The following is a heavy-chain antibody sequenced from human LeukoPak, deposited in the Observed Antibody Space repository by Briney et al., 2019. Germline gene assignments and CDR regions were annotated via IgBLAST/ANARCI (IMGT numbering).Heavy chain of an antibody. D-gene: IGHD1-26*01. J-gene: IGHJ4*02. CDR3: ASCSRRESGSYCFDY. V-gene: IGHV4-39*01. CDR2: IYYSGTT. CDR1: GDSISRTNFY. Sequence: SETLSLTCTVSGDSISRTNFYWGWIRQPPGKGLEWIGSIYYSGTTNYNPSLKSRVTISVDTSKKQFSLKLSSVTAADTAVYYCASCSRRESGSYCFDYWGQGTLVTVSS.